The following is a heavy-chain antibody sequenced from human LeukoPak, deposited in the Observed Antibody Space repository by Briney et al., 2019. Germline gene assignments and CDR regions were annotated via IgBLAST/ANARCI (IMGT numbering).Heavy chain of an antibody. CDR1: GYTFTSYA. Sequence: ASVKVSCKASGYTFTSYAMNWVRQAPGQGLEWMGWINTNTGNPTYAQGFTGRFVFSLDTSVSTAYLQISSLKAEDTAVYYCARVIKSGIAAAGRLRFDPWGQGALVTVSS. CDR3: ARVIKSGIAAAGRLRFDP. J-gene: IGHJ5*02. D-gene: IGHD6-13*01. CDR2: INTNTGNP. V-gene: IGHV7-4-1*02.